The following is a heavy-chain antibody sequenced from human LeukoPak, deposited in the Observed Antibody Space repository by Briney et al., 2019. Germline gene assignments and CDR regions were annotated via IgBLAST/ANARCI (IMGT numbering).Heavy chain of an antibody. CDR2: ISSSSSYI. V-gene: IGHV3-21*01. Sequence: GGSLGLSCAASGFTFSSYNMNWVRQAPGKGLEWVSSISSSSSYIYYADSVKGRFTISRDNAKNSLYLQMNSLRAEDTAVYYCARGPSVGATTTNDYWGQGTLVTVSS. D-gene: IGHD1-26*01. CDR3: ARGPSVGATTTNDY. J-gene: IGHJ4*02. CDR1: GFTFSSYN.